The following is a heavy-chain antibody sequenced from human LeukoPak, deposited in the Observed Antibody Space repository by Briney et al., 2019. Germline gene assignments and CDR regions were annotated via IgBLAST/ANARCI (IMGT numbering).Heavy chain of an antibody. CDR3: ARHGLDYGDYGNWFDP. J-gene: IGHJ5*02. D-gene: IGHD4-17*01. CDR2: VYYSGST. CDR1: GGSISSSSYY. V-gene: IGHV4-39*01. Sequence: PSETLSLTCTVSGGSISSSSYYWGWIRQPPGKGLEWIGSVYYSGSTYYNPSLKSRVTISVDTSKIQFSLKLSSVTAADTAVYYCARHGLDYGDYGNWFDPWGQGTLVTVSS.